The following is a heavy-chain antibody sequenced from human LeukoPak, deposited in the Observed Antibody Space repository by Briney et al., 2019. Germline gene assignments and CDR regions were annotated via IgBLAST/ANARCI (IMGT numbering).Heavy chain of an antibody. CDR2: INHSGST. CDR3: ARGFLVRGVLNWFDP. V-gene: IGHV4-34*01. J-gene: IGHJ5*02. Sequence: PSETLSLTCAVYGGSFSGYYWSWIRQPPGKGLEWIGEINHSGSTNYNPSLKSRVTISVDTSKNQFSLKLSSVIAADTAVYYCARGFLVRGVLNWFDPWGQGTLVTVSS. D-gene: IGHD3-10*01. CDR1: GGSFSGYY.